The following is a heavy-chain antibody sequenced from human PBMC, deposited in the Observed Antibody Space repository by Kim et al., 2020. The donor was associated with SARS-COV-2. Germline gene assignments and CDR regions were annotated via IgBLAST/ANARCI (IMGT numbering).Heavy chain of an antibody. Sequence: PSLKSRVTISVDTSKNQFSLKLSSVTAADTAVYYCAREGYDSSAMDAFDIWGQGTMVTVSS. D-gene: IGHD3-22*01. J-gene: IGHJ3*02. V-gene: IGHV4-31*02. CDR3: AREGYDSSAMDAFDI.